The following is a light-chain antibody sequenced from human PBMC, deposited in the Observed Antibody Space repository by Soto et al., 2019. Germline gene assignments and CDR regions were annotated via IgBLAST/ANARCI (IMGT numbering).Light chain of an antibody. V-gene: IGLV1-51*01. Sequence: QSVLTQPPSVSAAPGQKVTISCSGSSSNIGYNYVSWYQQFPGTAPKLLIYDDNKRPSGIPGPFSGSKSGTSATLGFTGLQTGDEADYYCGAWDSSLSAYVFGPGTKVTVL. CDR1: SSNIGYNY. CDR2: DDN. J-gene: IGLJ1*01. CDR3: GAWDSSLSAYV.